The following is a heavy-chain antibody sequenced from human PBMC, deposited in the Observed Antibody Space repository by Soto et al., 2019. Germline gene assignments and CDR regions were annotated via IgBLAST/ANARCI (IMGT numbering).Heavy chain of an antibody. J-gene: IGHJ6*02. CDR3: ARAYSSLLGMDV. V-gene: IGHV4-39*01. Sequence: QLQLQESGPGLVKPSETLSLTCTVSGGSISSSSYYWGWIRQPPGKGLEWIGSIYYSGSTYYDQALKSRVPISVDTSKNQFSLKLSSVTAADTAVYYCARAYSSLLGMDVWGQGTTVTVSS. D-gene: IGHD6-6*01. CDR1: GGSISSSSYY. CDR2: IYYSGST.